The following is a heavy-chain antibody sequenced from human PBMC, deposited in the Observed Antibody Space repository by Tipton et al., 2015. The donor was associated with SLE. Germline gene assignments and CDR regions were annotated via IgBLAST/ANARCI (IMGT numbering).Heavy chain of an antibody. CDR3: AREIVVADKSAFDS. Sequence: SLRLSCTASGFTFSVKWMSWVRQAPGRGLEWVANIKEDGGEINYSDSVRGRFLISRDNARNSLYLQMYSLRAEDTAIYYCAREIVVADKSAFDSWGQGALVTVSS. CDR2: IKEDGGEI. D-gene: IGHD2-15*01. J-gene: IGHJ4*02. CDR1: GFTFSVKW. V-gene: IGHV3-7*01.